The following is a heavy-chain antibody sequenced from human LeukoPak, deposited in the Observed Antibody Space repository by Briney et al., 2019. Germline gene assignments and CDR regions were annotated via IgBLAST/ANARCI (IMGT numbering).Heavy chain of an antibody. CDR1: VDSISSYY. CDR3: ARLSGSYYDY. Sequence: SETLSLSCTLSVDSISSYYWNCIRPPAGEGLEWIGRIYTSGSTNYNPSIKSRVTMSVDTSKSQCSLNLSAVTAADTAVYYCARLSGSYYDYWGQGNLVTVSS. J-gene: IGHJ4*02. V-gene: IGHV4-4*07. CDR2: IYTSGST. D-gene: IGHD1-26*01.